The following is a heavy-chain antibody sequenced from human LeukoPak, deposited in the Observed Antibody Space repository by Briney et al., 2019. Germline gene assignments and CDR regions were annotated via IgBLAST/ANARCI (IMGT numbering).Heavy chain of an antibody. D-gene: IGHD3-10*01. Sequence: GGSLRLSCAASGFTFTSYAMSWVRRAPGKGLEWISAISGSGNRTYYADSVKGRFTISRDNSRNTPYLQMDSLRAEDTAIYYCAKFWFGELSELDYWGQGALVTVSS. J-gene: IGHJ4*02. CDR2: ISGSGNRT. CDR3: AKFWFGELSELDY. V-gene: IGHV3-23*01. CDR1: GFTFTSYA.